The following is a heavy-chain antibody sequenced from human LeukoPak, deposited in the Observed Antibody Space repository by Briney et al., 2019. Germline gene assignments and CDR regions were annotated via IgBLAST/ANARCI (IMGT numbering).Heavy chain of an antibody. Sequence: PGGSLRLSCSASGFTFSTYAMQWVRQAPGKGLDYVSAINTNGGNTYYADSVKGRFTISRDNSKNTLYLQMSSLGPEDTAVYYCVRWDYYSGADYWSQGTLVTVSS. CDR2: INTNGGNT. CDR1: GFTFSTYA. J-gene: IGHJ4*02. V-gene: IGHV3-64D*06. CDR3: VRWDYYSGADY. D-gene: IGHD3-10*01.